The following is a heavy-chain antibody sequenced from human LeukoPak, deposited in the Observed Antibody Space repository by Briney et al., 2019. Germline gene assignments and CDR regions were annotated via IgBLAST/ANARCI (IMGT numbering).Heavy chain of an antibody. J-gene: IGHJ6*03. Sequence: SSETLSLTCAVYGDSFSGFYWTWVRQAPGKGLEWIGEISYSGTPRYNPSLNSRITVTLDTSKKQISLNLSPVTAADTAVYYCVRGNVKHYHSVADEYYYYMDVWGKGTAVIDSS. D-gene: IGHD6-19*01. CDR3: VRGNVKHYHSVADEYYYYMDV. CDR1: GDSFSGFY. V-gene: IGHV4-34*01. CDR2: ISYSGTP.